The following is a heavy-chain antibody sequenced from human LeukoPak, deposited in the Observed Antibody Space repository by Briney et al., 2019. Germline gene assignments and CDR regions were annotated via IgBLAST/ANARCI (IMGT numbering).Heavy chain of an antibody. D-gene: IGHD5-12*01. V-gene: IGHV1-24*01. Sequence: ASVKVSCKVSGYTLTELSMHWVRQAPGKGLEWVGGFDPEDGETIYAQKFQGRVTMTEDTSTDTAYMELSSLRSEDTAVYYCATVGVALYGMDVWGQGTTVTVSS. CDR2: FDPEDGET. J-gene: IGHJ6*02. CDR1: GYTLTELS. CDR3: ATVGVALYGMDV.